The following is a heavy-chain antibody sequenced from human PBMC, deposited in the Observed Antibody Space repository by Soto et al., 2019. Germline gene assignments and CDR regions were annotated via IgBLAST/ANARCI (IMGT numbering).Heavy chain of an antibody. Sequence: QVQLVESGGGVVQPGRSLRLSCAASGFTFSDYIMHWVRQAPGEGLEWVAMVLHDGNNKYYADSVKGRFTISRDNSKNTLYLQMNSLRTADTAMYYCARDDEDGSYCDLGYWGQGNLVTVSS. CDR1: GFTFSDYI. CDR2: VLHDGNNK. D-gene: IGHD3-10*01. CDR3: ARDDEDGSYCDLGY. V-gene: IGHV3-30-3*01. J-gene: IGHJ4*02.